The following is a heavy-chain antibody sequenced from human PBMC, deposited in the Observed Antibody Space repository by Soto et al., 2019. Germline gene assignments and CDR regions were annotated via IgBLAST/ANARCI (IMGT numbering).Heavy chain of an antibody. CDR2: IYHSGST. CDR3: ARVPIFGVAPYYYYYMDV. V-gene: IGHV4-4*02. J-gene: IGHJ6*03. CDR1: SGSISSSNW. Sequence: SEILSLTCAVSSGSISSSNWWSWVRQPPGKGLEWIGEIYHSGSTNYNPSLKSRVTISVDKSKNQFSLKLSSVTAADTAVYYCARVPIFGVAPYYYYYMDVWGKGTTVTVSS. D-gene: IGHD3-3*01.